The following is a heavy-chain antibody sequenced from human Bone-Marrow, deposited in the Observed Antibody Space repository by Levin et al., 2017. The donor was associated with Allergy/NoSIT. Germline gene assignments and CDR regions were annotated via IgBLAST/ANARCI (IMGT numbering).Heavy chain of an antibody. CDR3: AREGDSSAYYIDFDY. CDR2: TRNKANIYTT. V-gene: IGHV3-72*01. J-gene: IGHJ4*02. CDR1: GFSFNDHS. D-gene: IGHD6-19*01. Sequence: GGSLRLSCAASGFSFNDHSMNWVRQAPGKGLEWVGRTRNKANIYTTEYAASVKGRFTISRDDSRSSLFLRMNSLQTEDTAVYYCAREGDSSAYYIDFDYWGQGTLVTVSS.